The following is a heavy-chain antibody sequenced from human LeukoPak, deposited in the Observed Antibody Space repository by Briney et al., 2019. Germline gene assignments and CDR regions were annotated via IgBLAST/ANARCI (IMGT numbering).Heavy chain of an antibody. CDR2: IRSKANSYAT. CDR1: GFTFSGSA. J-gene: IGHJ3*02. Sequence: SGGSLKLSCAASGFTFSGSAMHWVRQASGKGLEWVGRIRSKANSYATAYAASVKGRFTISRDDSKNTAYPQMNSLKTEDTAVYYCTRLTGYGSEIFDIWGQGTMVTVSS. D-gene: IGHD3-10*01. V-gene: IGHV3-73*01. CDR3: TRLTGYGSEIFDI.